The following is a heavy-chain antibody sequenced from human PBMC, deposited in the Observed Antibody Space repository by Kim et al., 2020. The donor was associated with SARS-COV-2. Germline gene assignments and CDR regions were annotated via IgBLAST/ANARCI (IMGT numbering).Heavy chain of an antibody. J-gene: IGHJ6*02. D-gene: IGHD2-15*01. Sequence: SETLSLTCAVYGGSFSGYYWSWIRQPPGKGLEWIGEINHSGSTNYNPSLKSRVTISVDTSKNQFSLKLSSVTAADTAVYYCARGYSFYTARHYYYYGMDVWGQGTTVTVSS. CDR1: GGSFSGYY. CDR3: ARGYSFYTARHYYYYGMDV. V-gene: IGHV4-34*01. CDR2: INHSGST.